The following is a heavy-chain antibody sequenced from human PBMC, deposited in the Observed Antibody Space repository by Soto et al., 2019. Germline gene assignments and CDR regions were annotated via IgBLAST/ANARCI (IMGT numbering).Heavy chain of an antibody. Sequence: GGSLRLSCAASGFTFSSYGMHWVRQAPGKGLEWVAVIWYDGSNKYYADSVKGRFTISRDNSKNTLYLQMNSLRAEDTAVYYCARDGYGDYGDDYWGQGTLVTVSS. CDR1: GFTFSSYG. V-gene: IGHV3-33*01. CDR3: ARDGYGDYGDDY. D-gene: IGHD4-17*01. CDR2: IWYDGSNK. J-gene: IGHJ4*02.